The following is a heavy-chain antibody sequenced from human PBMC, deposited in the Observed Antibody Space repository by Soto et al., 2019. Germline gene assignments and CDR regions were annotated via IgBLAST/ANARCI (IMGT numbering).Heavy chain of an antibody. CDR3: ARDLLENYYGSGSSWFDP. CDR2: ISGSGDST. V-gene: IGHV3-23*01. D-gene: IGHD3-10*01. CDR1: GFTFSSYS. J-gene: IGHJ5*02. Sequence: GGSLRLSCAASGFTFSSYSMNWVRQAPGKGLEWVSTISGSGDSTYYADSVKGRFTISRDNSKNTLYLQMISLRAEDTAVYYCARDLLENYYGSGSSWFDPWGQGTLVTVSS.